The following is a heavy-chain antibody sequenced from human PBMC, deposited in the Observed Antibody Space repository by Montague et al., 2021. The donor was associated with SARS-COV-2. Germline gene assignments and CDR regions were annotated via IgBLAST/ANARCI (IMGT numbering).Heavy chain of an antibody. J-gene: IGHJ4*02. V-gene: IGHV4-39*01. CDR3: ASLPRITIFAVVIHFDY. CDR2: IYNSGTT. D-gene: IGHD3-3*01. Sequence: SETLSLTCTVTGDSISSIGHYWGWIRQPPGKGLEWIGTIYNSGTTYYNPSLKSRVTISVDTSKNQFSLKLSSVTAADTAVYYCASLPRITIFAVVIHFDYWGQGTLVTVSS. CDR1: GDSISSIGHY.